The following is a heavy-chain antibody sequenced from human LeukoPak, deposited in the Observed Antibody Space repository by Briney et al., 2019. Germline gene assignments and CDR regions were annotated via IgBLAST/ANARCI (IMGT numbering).Heavy chain of an antibody. Sequence: PSETLSLTCTVSGGSISSSSYYWSWIRQPPGKGLEWIGYIYYSGSTNYNPSLKSRVTISVDTSKNQFSLKLSSVTAADTAVYYCARAPLGYGYFQHWGQGTLVTVSS. CDR1: GGSISSSSYY. CDR3: ARAPLGYGYFQH. D-gene: IGHD5-18*01. J-gene: IGHJ1*01. V-gene: IGHV4-61*01. CDR2: IYYSGST.